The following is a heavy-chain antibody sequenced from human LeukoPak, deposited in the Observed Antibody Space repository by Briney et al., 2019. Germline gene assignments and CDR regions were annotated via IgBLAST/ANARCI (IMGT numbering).Heavy chain of an antibody. CDR2: IYYSGST. D-gene: IGHD4-17*01. V-gene: IGHV4-31*03. Sequence: SQTLSLTCTVSGGSISSGGYYWSWIRQHPGKGLEWIRYIYYSGSTYYNPSLKSRVTISVDTSKNQFSLRLSSVTAADTAVYYCARRMGYGDYHFDYWGQGTLVTVSS. J-gene: IGHJ4*02. CDR1: GGSISSGGYY. CDR3: ARRMGYGDYHFDY.